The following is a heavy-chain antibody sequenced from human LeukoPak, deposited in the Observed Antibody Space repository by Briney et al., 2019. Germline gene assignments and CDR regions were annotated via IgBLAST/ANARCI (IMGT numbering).Heavy chain of an antibody. D-gene: IGHD5-18*01. CDR2: IYYSGST. J-gene: IGHJ4*02. CDR3: ARVDTAMVTGFDY. CDR1: GGPIKGGGYS. Sequence: PSETMSLTCTVSGGPIKGGGYSWSSVRQPPGKRLEWIGYIYYSGSTYYNPSLKSRVTISVDTSKNQFSLKLSSVTAADTAVYYCARVDTAMVTGFDYWGQGTLVTVSS. V-gene: IGHV4-31*03.